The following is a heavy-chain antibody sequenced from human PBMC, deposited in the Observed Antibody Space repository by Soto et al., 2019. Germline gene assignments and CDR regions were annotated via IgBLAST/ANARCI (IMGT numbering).Heavy chain of an antibody. D-gene: IGHD3-10*01. CDR3: AAFGESVY. J-gene: IGHJ4*02. CDR1: GYTFTSYY. CDR2: LNPSGGST. Sequence: ASEKVSCKASGYTFTSYYMHWVRQAPGQGHEWMGILNPSGGSTSYAQKFQGRVTMTRDTSTSTVYMELSSLRSEDTAVYYWAAFGESVYWGQGTLVNVSS. V-gene: IGHV1-46*03.